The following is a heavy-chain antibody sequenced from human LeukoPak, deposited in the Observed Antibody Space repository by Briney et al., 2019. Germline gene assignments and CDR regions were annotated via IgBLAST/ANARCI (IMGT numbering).Heavy chain of an antibody. D-gene: IGHD3-22*01. J-gene: IGHJ4*02. CDR1: GFTFSSYS. CDR2: ISSSSSTI. Sequence: PGGSLRLSCAASGFTFSSYSMNWVRQAPGKGLEWVSYISSSSSTIYYADSVKGRFTISRDNAKNSLYLQMNSLRAEDTAVYYCARVRGYYDSSGYLFYWGQGTLVTVSS. V-gene: IGHV3-48*01. CDR3: ARVRGYYDSSGYLFY.